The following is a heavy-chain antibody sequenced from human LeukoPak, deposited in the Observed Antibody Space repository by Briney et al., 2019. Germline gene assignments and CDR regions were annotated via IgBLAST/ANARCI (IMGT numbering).Heavy chain of an antibody. Sequence: GGSLTLSCAASGFTFSSCAMRWVRQTPGEGLEWVSAISGSDGSTYYADSVKGRFTISRDNSKNTLFLQMNSLRVEDTAPYYCAKSGAIYFYYGLDVWGQGTTVTVSS. CDR1: GFTFSSCA. D-gene: IGHD3-10*01. CDR2: ISGSDGST. V-gene: IGHV3-23*01. CDR3: AKSGAIYFYYGLDV. J-gene: IGHJ6*02.